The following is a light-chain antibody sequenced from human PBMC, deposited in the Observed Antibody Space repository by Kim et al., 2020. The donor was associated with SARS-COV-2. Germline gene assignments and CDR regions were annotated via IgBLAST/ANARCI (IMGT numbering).Light chain of an antibody. CDR1: QDIKKC. CDR3: QQCDELPFT. V-gene: IGKV1-33*01. CDR2: DAS. Sequence: VRDRDTITCQASQDIKKCLQLYQQTTGKAPKLLIYDASNLEAGVPSRFSGSGSGTDFTLTLSSLQPEDIATYYCQQCDELPFTFGPGTKVDIK. J-gene: IGKJ3*01.